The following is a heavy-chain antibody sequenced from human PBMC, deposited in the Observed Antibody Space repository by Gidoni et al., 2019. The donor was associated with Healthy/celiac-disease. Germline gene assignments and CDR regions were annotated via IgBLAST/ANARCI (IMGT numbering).Heavy chain of an antibody. D-gene: IGHD3-22*01. J-gene: IGHJ3*02. CDR2: ISYDGSNK. Sequence: QVQLVESGGGVVQPGRSLRLSCAASGFTFSSYAMHWVRQAPGKGLEWVAVISYDGSNKYYADSVKGRFTISRDNSKNTLYLQMNSLRAEDTAVYYCARDLPYYYDSSGGGAFDIWGQGTMVTVSS. CDR3: ARDLPYYYDSSGGGAFDI. CDR1: GFTFSSYA. V-gene: IGHV3-30*01.